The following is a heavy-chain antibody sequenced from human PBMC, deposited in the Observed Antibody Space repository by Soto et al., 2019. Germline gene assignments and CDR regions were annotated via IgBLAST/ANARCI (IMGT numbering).Heavy chain of an antibody. Sequence: SETLSLTCTVSGGSISSYYWSWIRQPPGKGLEWIGYIYYSGSTNYNPSLKSRVTISVDTSKNQFSLKLSSVTAADTAVYYCARERDSYGDYYFDYWGQGTLVTVSS. J-gene: IGHJ4*02. D-gene: IGHD5-18*01. CDR1: GGSISSYY. CDR3: ARERDSYGDYYFDY. CDR2: IYYSGST. V-gene: IGHV4-59*01.